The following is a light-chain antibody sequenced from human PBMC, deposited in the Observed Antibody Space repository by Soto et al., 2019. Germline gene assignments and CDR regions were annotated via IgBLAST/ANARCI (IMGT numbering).Light chain of an antibody. CDR2: AAS. CDR3: QQLNSYPRT. J-gene: IGKJ1*01. V-gene: IGKV1-39*01. Sequence: DIQMTQSPSSLSASVGDRVTITCRASQSIISYLNWYQQKPGKAPKLLIHAASSLQSGVPSRFSGSGSGTDFTLTISSLQPEDFATYYCQQLNSYPRTFGQGTKVDIK. CDR1: QSIISY.